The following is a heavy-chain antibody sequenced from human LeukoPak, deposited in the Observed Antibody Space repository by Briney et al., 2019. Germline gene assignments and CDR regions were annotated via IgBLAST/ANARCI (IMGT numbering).Heavy chain of an antibody. CDR3: VSRVGDSSGYFDH. J-gene: IGHJ4*02. Sequence: GGSLRLSCAASGFTFSNYTMSRVRQAPGKGLEWVSAIRGGGFTTYYADSVKGRFTISRDDSENMLFLQMNSLRREDTAVYYWVSRVGDSSGYFDHWRQGTLVTVSS. CDR2: IRGGGFTT. V-gene: IGHV3-23*01. D-gene: IGHD6-19*01. CDR1: GFTFSNYT.